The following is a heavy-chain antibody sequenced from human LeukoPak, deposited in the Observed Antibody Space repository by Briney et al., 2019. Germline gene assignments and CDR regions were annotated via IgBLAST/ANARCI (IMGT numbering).Heavy chain of an antibody. CDR3: ARDVGGSLDY. V-gene: IGHV3-48*03. CDR2: ISSSGSTI. J-gene: IGHJ4*02. Sequence: GGSLRLSCAASGFTFSSYEMNWVRQAPGKGLEWVSYISSSGSTIYYADSVKGRFTISRDNAKNSLYLQMTSLRGEATAVYYCARDVGGSLDYWGQGPLVTVSS. CDR1: GFTFSSYE. D-gene: IGHD1-26*01.